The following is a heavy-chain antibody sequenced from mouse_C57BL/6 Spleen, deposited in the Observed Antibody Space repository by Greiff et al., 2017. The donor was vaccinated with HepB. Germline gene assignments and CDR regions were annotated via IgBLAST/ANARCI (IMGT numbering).Heavy chain of an antibody. V-gene: IGHV1-15*01. CDR1: GYTFTDYE. D-gene: IGHD1-1*01. CDR2: IDPETGGT. CDR3: TRRPYYGSSYGDY. Sequence: VQLVESGAELVRPGASVTLSCKASGYTFTDYEMHWVKQTPVHGLEWIGAIDPETGGTAYNQKFKGKAILTADKSSSTAYMELRSLTSEDSAVYYCTRRPYYGSSYGDYWGQGTSVTVSS. J-gene: IGHJ4*01.